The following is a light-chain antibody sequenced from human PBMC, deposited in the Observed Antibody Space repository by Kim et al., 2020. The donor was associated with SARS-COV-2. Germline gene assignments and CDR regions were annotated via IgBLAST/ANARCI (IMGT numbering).Light chain of an antibody. CDR1: QSIGRF. J-gene: IGKJ4*01. CDR3: QQSYSAPLT. CDR2: AVS. V-gene: IGKV1-39*01. Sequence: DIQMTQSPSSLSASIGDRVTITCRASQSIGRFLYWYQQRPGKAPKLLIYAVSTLHSGVPSRFSGSGSGTDFTLTINSLEPEDFATYYCQQSYSAPLTFGGGTKVDIK.